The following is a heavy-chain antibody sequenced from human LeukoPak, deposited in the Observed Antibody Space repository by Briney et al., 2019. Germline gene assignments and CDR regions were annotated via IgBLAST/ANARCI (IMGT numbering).Heavy chain of an antibody. J-gene: IGHJ6*02. Sequence: GGSLRLSCAAAGFTFSSYAMSWVRQAPGKGLEWVSAISGSGGSTYYADSVKGRFTISRDNSKNTLYLQVNSLRAEDTAVYYCAKGGTNYYYYGLDVWGQGTTVTVSS. D-gene: IGHD2-2*01. CDR3: AKGGTNYYYYGLDV. CDR2: ISGSGGST. CDR1: GFTFSSYA. V-gene: IGHV3-23*01.